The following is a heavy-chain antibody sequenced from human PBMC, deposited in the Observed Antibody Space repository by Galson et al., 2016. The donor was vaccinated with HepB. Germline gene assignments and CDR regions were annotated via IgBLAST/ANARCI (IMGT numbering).Heavy chain of an antibody. J-gene: IGHJ4*02. CDR1: VATLSNAGNY. CDR3: ARYFDH. V-gene: IGHV4-31*03. Sequence: TLSLSCTFSVATLSNAGNYWSWTRRHPGKGLEFIAYIYHSVSTYYNPSLRSRVTISVDTSENQFSLKLSSVTAADTAVYYCARYFDHWGQGILVTVPS. CDR2: IYHSVST.